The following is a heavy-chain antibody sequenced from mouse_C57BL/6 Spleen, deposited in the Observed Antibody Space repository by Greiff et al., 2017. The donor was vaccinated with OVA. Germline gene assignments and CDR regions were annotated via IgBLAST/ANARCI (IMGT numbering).Heavy chain of an antibody. CDR1: GYTFTSYW. CDR3: ARERYYDYDGDYAMDY. D-gene: IGHD2-4*01. J-gene: IGHJ4*01. CDR2: IYPGSGST. Sequence: VQLQQPGAELVKPGASVKMSCKASGYTFTSYWITWVKQRPGQGLEWIGDIYPGSGSTNYNEKFKSKATLTVDTSSSTAYMQLSSLTSEDSAVYYCARERYYDYDGDYAMDYGGQGTSVTVSS. V-gene: IGHV1-55*01.